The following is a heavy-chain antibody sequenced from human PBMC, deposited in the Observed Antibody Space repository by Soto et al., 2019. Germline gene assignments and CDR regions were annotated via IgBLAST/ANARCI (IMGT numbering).Heavy chain of an antibody. Sequence: TSETLSHTYAVSGGYISSGGYSWSWIRQPPGKGLEWIGYIYHSGSTYYNPSLKSRVTISVDRSKNQFSLKLSSVTAADTAVYYCARALFGELLPAYFDYWGQGTLVTVSS. CDR1: GGYISSGGYS. D-gene: IGHD3-10*01. J-gene: IGHJ4*02. CDR2: IYHSGST. V-gene: IGHV4-30-2*01. CDR3: ARALFGELLPAYFDY.